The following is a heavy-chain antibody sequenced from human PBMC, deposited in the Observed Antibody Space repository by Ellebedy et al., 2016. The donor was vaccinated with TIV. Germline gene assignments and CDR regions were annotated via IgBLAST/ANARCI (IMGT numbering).Heavy chain of an antibody. CDR1: GFTFSSYW. CDR2: MDSDGSST. V-gene: IGHV3-74*03. CDR3: ARAGSYLSEAVFY. Sequence: GGSLRLXXAASGFTFSSYWMHWVRQAPGKGLVWVSRMDSDGSSTEYADFVKGRFTISRDNAKNTLYLQMDSLRAEDTAVYYCARAGSYLSEAVFYWGQGTLVTVSS. D-gene: IGHD3-10*01. J-gene: IGHJ4*02.